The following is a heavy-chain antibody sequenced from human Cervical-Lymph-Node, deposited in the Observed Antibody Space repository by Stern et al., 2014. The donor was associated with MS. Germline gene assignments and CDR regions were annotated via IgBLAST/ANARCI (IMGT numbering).Heavy chain of an antibody. V-gene: IGHV3-21*01. J-gene: IGHJ6*02. CDR1: GFTFSSYS. CDR3: ARDLRGLGAHEYFYYYGMDV. D-gene: IGHD1-26*01. CDR2: ISSSSSYI. Sequence: EVQLVESGGGLVKVGGSLRLSCAASGFTFSSYSMNWVRQAPGQGLEWVSSISSSSSYIYYADSVKGRFTISRDNAKNSLYLQMNSLRAEDTAVYYCARDLRGLGAHEYFYYYGMDVWGQGTTVTVSS.